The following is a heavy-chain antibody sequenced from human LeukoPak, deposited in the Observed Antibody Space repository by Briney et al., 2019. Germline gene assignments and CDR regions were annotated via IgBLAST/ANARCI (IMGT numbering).Heavy chain of an antibody. CDR1: GYTFTSNY. V-gene: IGHV1-46*01. CDR3: AREGGGWYGGDY. CDR2: IYPRDGNT. D-gene: IGHD6-19*01. Sequence: ASVKVSCKASGYTFTSNYIHWVRQAPGQGLEWMGMIYPRDGNTNYAQKLQGRVTMTTDTSTSTAYMELRSLRSDDTAVYYCAREGGGWYGGDYWGQGTLVTVSS. J-gene: IGHJ4*02.